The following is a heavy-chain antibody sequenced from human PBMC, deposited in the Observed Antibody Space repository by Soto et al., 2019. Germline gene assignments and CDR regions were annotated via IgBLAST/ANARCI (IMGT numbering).Heavy chain of an antibody. CDR1: GGTLNKHA. V-gene: IGHV1-69*01. CDR2: IIPMFGIP. D-gene: IGHD6-19*01. Sequence: QVQLVQSGAEVKKPGSSVKVSCRASGGTLNKHAITWVRRAPGQGLEWLGWIIPMFGIPNYPQKFQGRVTITADDSTNTSHMELIGLTSDDTAVYYCARGGTSGWLKGAYDVWGQGTMVTVSS. J-gene: IGHJ3*01. CDR3: ARGGTSGWLKGAYDV.